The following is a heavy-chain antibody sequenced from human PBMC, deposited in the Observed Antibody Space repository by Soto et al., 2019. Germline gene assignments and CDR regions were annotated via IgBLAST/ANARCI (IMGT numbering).Heavy chain of an antibody. CDR3: ATALGPIGWFDY. CDR2: IRLHNCET. Sequence: QVQLVKSGAEVKNPGASVRVSCTASRYTFPNYGLTWVRQAPGQGPEWLGWIRLHNCETHYAPNFRGRVTMTTDTSTSTAYMELRGLISDDTAMYYCATALGPIGWFDYWGQGNPVTVYS. J-gene: IGHJ4*02. D-gene: IGHD6-19*01. V-gene: IGHV1-18*01. CDR1: RYTFPNYG.